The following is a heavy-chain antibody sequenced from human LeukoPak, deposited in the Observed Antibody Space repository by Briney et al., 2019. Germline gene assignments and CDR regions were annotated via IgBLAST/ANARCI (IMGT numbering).Heavy chain of an antibody. Sequence: SVKVSCKASGYTFTGYYMHWVRQAPGQGREWMGWLSPNSGATNYAQKFQGRVTMTRDTSITTAYMELTRLTSDDTAVYYCARSSSSWYNDFDIWGQGTMVAVSS. D-gene: IGHD2-2*02. J-gene: IGHJ3*02. CDR1: GYTFTGYY. CDR2: LSPNSGAT. CDR3: ARSSSSWYNDFDI. V-gene: IGHV1-2*02.